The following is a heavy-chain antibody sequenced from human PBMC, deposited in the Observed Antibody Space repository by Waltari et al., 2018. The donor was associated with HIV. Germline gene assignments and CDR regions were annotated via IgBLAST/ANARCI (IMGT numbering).Heavy chain of an antibody. Sequence: QVQLVQSGAEVKKPGSSVKVSCKASGGTFSSYTISWVRQAPGQGLEWMGRIIPILGIANYAQKFQGRVTITADKSTSTAYMELSSLRSEDTAVYYCATTTTVVNFDYWGQGTLVTVSS. CDR2: IIPILGIA. V-gene: IGHV1-69*02. CDR3: ATTTTVVNFDY. J-gene: IGHJ4*02. D-gene: IGHD4-17*01. CDR1: GGTFSSYT.